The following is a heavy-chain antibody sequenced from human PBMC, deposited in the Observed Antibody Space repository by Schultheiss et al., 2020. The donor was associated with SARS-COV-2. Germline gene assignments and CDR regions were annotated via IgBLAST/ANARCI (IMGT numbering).Heavy chain of an antibody. CDR1: DGSISSGDYY. Sequence: SETLSLTCTVSDGSISSGDYYWSWIRQPPGKGLEWIGYIYYSGTIYYNPSLKSRVTISVDTSKNQFSLKLSSVTAADTAVYYCARVGLIAAAGTIYYYYGMDVWAQGTTVTVSS. CDR2: IYYSGTI. V-gene: IGHV4-30-4*01. J-gene: IGHJ6*02. D-gene: IGHD6-13*01. CDR3: ARVGLIAAAGTIYYYYGMDV.